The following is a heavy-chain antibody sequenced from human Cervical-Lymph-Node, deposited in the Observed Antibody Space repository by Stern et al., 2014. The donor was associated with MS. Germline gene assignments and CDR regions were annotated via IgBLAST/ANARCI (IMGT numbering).Heavy chain of an antibody. CDR3: ARTGQRGAFDI. CDR2: IYPGDSDT. J-gene: IGHJ3*02. V-gene: IGHV5-51*01. D-gene: IGHD1-1*01. CDR1: GYSFTSYW. Sequence: EVQLVQSGAEVKKPGESLKISCKGSGYSFTSYWIGWVRQMPGKGLEWMGIIYPGDSDTSYSQSFQGQVTISAAKHITTPSLQRSSLKASDTAMYYCARTGQRGAFDIWGQGTMVTVSS.